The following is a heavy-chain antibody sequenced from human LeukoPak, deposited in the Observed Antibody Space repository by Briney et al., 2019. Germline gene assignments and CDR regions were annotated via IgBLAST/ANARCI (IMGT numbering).Heavy chain of an antibody. J-gene: IGHJ4*02. D-gene: IGHD2-2*01. CDR2: ISGSGGST. V-gene: IGHV3-23*01. CDR3: AKNNPSIAVVVPAANVDY. Sequence: GGSLRLSCAASGFTFSSYAMSWVHQAPGKGLEWVSAISGSGGSTYYADSVKGRFTISRDDSKNTLYLQMNSLRAEDTAVYYCAKNNPSIAVVVPAANVDYWGQGTLVTVSS. CDR1: GFTFSSYA.